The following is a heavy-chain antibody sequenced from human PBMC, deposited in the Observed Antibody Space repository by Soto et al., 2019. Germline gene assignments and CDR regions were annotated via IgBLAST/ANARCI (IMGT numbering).Heavy chain of an antibody. CDR1: GYTFTSYG. D-gene: IGHD5-12*01. Sequence: ASVKVSCKASGYTFTSYGISWVRQAPGQGLEWMGWISAYNGNTNYAQKLQGRVTLTTDTSTRTAYMELRSLRSDDTAVYYWLRAGESGHARDYYYGMDVWGQGTTVTVSS. V-gene: IGHV1-18*01. CDR2: ISAYNGNT. J-gene: IGHJ6*02. CDR3: LRAGESGHARDYYYGMDV.